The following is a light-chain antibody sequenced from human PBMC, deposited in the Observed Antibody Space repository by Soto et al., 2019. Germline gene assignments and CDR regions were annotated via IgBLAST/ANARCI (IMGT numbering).Light chain of an antibody. J-gene: IGKJ1*01. V-gene: IGKV3-20*01. CDR3: QQYGSSPRT. CDR1: QSVSNSY. CDR2: GAS. Sequence: IVLTQSPGTLSLSPGERATLSCRASQSVSNSYLAWYQQKPGQAPRLLIYGASSRATGIPDSFSGSGSATDFTLTITRLEPEDFVVYYCQQYGSSPRTFGQGTKVEIK.